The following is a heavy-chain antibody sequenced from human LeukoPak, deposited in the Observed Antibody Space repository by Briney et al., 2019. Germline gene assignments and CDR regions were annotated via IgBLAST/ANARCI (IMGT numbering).Heavy chain of an antibody. J-gene: IGHJ1*01. CDR3: ARDYAPTTYGSGSYYYFQH. CDR1: GYTFTSYY. D-gene: IGHD3-10*01. CDR2: INPSGGST. V-gene: IGHV1-46*01. Sequence: ASVKVSCKASGYTFTSYYMHWLRQAPGQGLEWMGIINPSGGSTSYAQKFQGRVTMTRDTSTSTVYMELSSLRSEDTAVYYCARDYAPTTYGSGSYYYFQHWGQGTLVTVSS.